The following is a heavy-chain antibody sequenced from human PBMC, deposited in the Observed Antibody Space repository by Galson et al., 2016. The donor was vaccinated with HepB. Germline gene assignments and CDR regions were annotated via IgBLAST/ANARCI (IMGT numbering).Heavy chain of an antibody. CDR2: ISSSSTTI. J-gene: IGHJ6*04. CDR1: GFTFSDYS. Sequence: SLRLSCAASGFTFSDYSMNWVRQAPGKGLEWISYISSSSTTIYYADSVKGRFTIPRDNAKNSLFLQMNSLRAEDTAVYYCARGRGMDVWGKGTTVTVSS. V-gene: IGHV3-48*01. CDR3: ARGRGMDV.